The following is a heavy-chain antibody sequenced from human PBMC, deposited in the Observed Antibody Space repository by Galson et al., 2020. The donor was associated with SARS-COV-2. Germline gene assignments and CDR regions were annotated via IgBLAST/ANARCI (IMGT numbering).Heavy chain of an antibody. J-gene: IGHJ5*02. CDR1: GGTFSSYD. D-gene: IGHD3-22*01. CDR3: ASPHRGRDSSGYYFTFDP. Sequence: SVKVSCKASGGTFSSYDISWVRQAPGQGLEWMGGIIPILGIANYAQKFQGRVTITADKSTSTAYMELSSLRSEDTAVYYCASPHRGRDSSGYYFTFDPWGQGTLVTVSS. CDR2: IIPILGIA. V-gene: IGHV1-69*10.